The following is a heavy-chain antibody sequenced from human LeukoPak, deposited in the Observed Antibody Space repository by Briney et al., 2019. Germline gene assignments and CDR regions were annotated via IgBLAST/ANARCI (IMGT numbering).Heavy chain of an antibody. CDR2: ISGSGGST. D-gene: IGHD1-26*01. Sequence: GGSLRLSCAASGFTFSSYAMSWVRQAPGKGLEWVSAISGSGGSTYYADSVKGRFTISRDNSKNTLYLQMSSLRAEDTAVYYCAKALVGATTYFDYWGQGTLVTVSS. CDR1: GFTFSSYA. V-gene: IGHV3-23*01. CDR3: AKALVGATTYFDY. J-gene: IGHJ4*02.